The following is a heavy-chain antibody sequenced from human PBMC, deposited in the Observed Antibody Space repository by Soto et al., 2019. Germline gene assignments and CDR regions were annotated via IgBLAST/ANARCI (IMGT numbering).Heavy chain of an antibody. CDR3: ARLPYIAAADYYYYYMDV. CDR1: GGSISSYY. CDR2: IYYSGST. V-gene: IGHV4-59*08. D-gene: IGHD6-13*01. J-gene: IGHJ6*03. Sequence: SETLSLTGTVSGGSISSYYWSWIRQPPGKGLEWIGYIYYSGSTNYNPSLKSRVTISVDTSKNQFSLSLSSVTAADTAVYYCARLPYIAAADYYYYYMDVWGKGTTVTVSS.